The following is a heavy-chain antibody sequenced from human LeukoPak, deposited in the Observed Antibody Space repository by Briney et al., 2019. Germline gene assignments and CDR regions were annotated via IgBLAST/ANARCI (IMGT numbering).Heavy chain of an antibody. D-gene: IGHD6-19*01. CDR1: GYTFTSYA. CDR3: ARISSGWFRYFDY. Sequence: GASVKVSCKASGYTFTSYAMNWVRQAPGQGLEWMGWISAYNGNTNYAQKLQGRVTMTTDTSTSTAYMELRSLRSDDTAVYYCARISSGWFRYFDYWGQGTLVTVSS. J-gene: IGHJ4*02. V-gene: IGHV1-18*01. CDR2: ISAYNGNT.